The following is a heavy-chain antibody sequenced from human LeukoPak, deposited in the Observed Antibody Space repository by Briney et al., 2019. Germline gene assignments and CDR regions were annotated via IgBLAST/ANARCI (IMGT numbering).Heavy chain of an antibody. V-gene: IGHV3-23*01. CDR2: ISGSGGST. CDR3: ARDDLGTSFYSYGMDV. CDR1: GFTFSSYA. J-gene: IGHJ6*02. D-gene: IGHD3-16*01. Sequence: GGSLRLSCAASGFTFSSYAMSWVRQAPGKGLEWVSAISGSGGSTYYADSVKGRFTISRDNAENSLYLQMNSLRAEDTALYYCARDDLGTSFYSYGMDVWGQGATVTVSS.